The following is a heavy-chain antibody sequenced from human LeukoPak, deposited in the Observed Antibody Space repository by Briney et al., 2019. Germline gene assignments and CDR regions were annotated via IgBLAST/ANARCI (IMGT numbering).Heavy chain of an antibody. CDR2: IKQDGSEK. J-gene: IGHJ6*03. CDR3: ARFAVLYYMDV. D-gene: IGHD4/OR15-4a*01. CDR1: GFTFSSYW. V-gene: IGHV3-7*01. Sequence: GGSLRLTCAASGFTFSSYWMSWVRQAPGKGLEWVANIKQDGSEKYYVDSVKGRFTISRDNAKNSLYLQMNSLRAEDTAVYYCARFAVLYYMDVRGKGTTVTVSS.